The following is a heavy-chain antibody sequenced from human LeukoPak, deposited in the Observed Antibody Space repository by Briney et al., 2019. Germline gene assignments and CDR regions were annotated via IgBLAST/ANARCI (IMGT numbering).Heavy chain of an antibody. V-gene: IGHV4-31*03. CDR1: GGSISSGGYY. J-gene: IGHJ6*03. CDR2: IYYSGST. Sequence: PSETLSLTCTVSGGSISSGGYYWSWIRQHPGKGLEWIGYIYYSGSTYYNPSLKSRVTISVDTSKNQFSLKLSSVTAADTAVYYCATAPMGSGSPTRYYYYMDVWAKGPRSPPP. D-gene: IGHD3-10*01. CDR3: ATAPMGSGSPTRYYYYMDV.